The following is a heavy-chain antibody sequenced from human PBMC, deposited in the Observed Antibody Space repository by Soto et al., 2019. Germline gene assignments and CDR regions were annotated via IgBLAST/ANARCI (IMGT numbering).Heavy chain of an antibody. CDR2: ISHDGGAT. CDR1: GFTFCTSG. Sequence: QVQLVESGGGVVQSGRSLRLSCAASGFTFCTSGMHWIRQAPGKGLEWVAMISHDGGATYYVDSVKGRFTISRDTDKNTLHLQMDSLRPEDTATYYCAKDWGSSGWYNWFDPWGQGTLVTVSS. D-gene: IGHD6-13*01. J-gene: IGHJ5*02. V-gene: IGHV3-30*18. CDR3: AKDWGSSGWYNWFDP.